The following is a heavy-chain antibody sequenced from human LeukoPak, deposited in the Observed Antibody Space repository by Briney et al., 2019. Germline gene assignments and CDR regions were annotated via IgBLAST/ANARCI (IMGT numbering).Heavy chain of an antibody. V-gene: IGHV3-30*18. CDR2: ISYDGSNK. CDR1: GFTFSSYG. J-gene: IGHJ4*02. CDR3: AKDRGDSSGYYNFDY. D-gene: IGHD3-22*01. Sequence: PGGSLRLSCAASGFTFSSYGMHWVRQAPGKGLEWVAVISYDGSNKYYADSVKGRFTISRDNSKNTLYLQMNSLRAEDTAVYCCAKDRGDSSGYYNFDYWGQGTLVTVSS.